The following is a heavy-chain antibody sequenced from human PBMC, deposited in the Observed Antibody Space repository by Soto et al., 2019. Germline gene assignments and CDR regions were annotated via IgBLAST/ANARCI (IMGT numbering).Heavy chain of an antibody. CDR3: CAYDFFPRFDP. J-gene: IGHJ5*02. D-gene: IGHD3-3*01. Sequence: SETLSLTCTVSGGSISSYYWGWIRQPPGKGLEWIGSIYYSGSTYYNPSLKSRVTISVDTSKNQFSLKLSSVTAADTAVYYCCAYDFFPRFDPWGQGTLVTVSS. V-gene: IGHV4-39*01. CDR1: GGSISSYY. CDR2: IYYSGST.